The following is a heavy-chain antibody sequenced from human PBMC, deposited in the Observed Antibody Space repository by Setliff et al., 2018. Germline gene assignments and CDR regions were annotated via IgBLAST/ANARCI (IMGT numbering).Heavy chain of an antibody. D-gene: IGHD2-21*01. V-gene: IGHV1-18*01. CDR2: ISVYNGKT. CDR1: GYTFTSYG. J-gene: IGHJ4*02. CDR3: ATEKFPGDWGDY. Sequence: VKVSCKASGYTFTSYGFSWVRQAPGQGLEWMGWISVYNGKTKYAQKFQGRVTMTTDTSTRTAYMEVTSLRSDDTAVYYCATEKFPGDWGDYWGQGTLVTVSS.